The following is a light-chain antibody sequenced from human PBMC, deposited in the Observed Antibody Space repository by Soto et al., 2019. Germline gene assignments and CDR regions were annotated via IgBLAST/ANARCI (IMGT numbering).Light chain of an antibody. Sequence: EIVLTQSPGTLSLSPGERATLSCSASQSVSSSYLAWYQQKPGQAPRLLIYCASSRATGIPDRFSGSGSGTDFTLTISRLEPEDFAVYYWQQYGSSLYTFGQGTKLEIK. V-gene: IGKV3-20*01. CDR2: CAS. CDR3: QQYGSSLYT. CDR1: QSVSSSY. J-gene: IGKJ2*01.